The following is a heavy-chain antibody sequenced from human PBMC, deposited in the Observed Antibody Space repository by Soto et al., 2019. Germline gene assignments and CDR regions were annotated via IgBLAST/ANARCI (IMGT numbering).Heavy chain of an antibody. CDR3: ARAYASSWSWFDP. CDR1: GFTFSNYG. V-gene: IGHV3-33*01. CDR2: IWYDGDNK. Sequence: QVQLVESGGGVVQPGRSLRLSCAASGFTFSNYGMHWVRQAPGKGLEWVALIWYDGDNKYYADSVRGRFTISRDNSKNALYLHRYSLTAEDTAVYYCARAYASSWSWFDPWGQGTLVTVSS. J-gene: IGHJ5*02. D-gene: IGHD2-2*01.